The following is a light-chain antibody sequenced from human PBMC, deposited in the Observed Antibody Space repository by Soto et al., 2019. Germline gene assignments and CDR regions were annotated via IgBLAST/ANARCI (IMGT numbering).Light chain of an antibody. CDR3: VQSLQTPPWT. CDR1: QSLLQTNGYTY. J-gene: IGKJ1*01. Sequence: IVMTQSPLSLPVTPGEPASISCRSSQSLLQTNGYTYLDWYLQKPGQSPQLLIYLTSIRASGVPDRFSGSGSGTEFTLKISKVEAEDVGVYYCVQSLQTPPWTFGPGTKVEFK. CDR2: LTS. V-gene: IGKV2-28*01.